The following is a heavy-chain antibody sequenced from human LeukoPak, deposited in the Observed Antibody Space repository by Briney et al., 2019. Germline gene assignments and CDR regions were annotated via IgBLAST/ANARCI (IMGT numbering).Heavy chain of an antibody. V-gene: IGHV4-59*01. D-gene: IGHD3-10*01. CDR2: IYYSGNT. CDR3: ARRFGSGRNWLDP. CDR1: GGSISNYY. J-gene: IGHJ5*02. Sequence: SETLSLTCTVSGGSISNYYWSWIRQPPGKGLEWIGYIYYSGNTNYNPSLKSRVTISVDTSKNQFSLKLSSVTAADTAVYYCARRFGSGRNWLDPWGQGTLVTVSS.